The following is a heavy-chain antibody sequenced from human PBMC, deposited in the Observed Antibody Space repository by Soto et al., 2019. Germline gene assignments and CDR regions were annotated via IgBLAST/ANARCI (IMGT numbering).Heavy chain of an antibody. D-gene: IGHD3-22*01. CDR2: IYYSGST. J-gene: IGHJ5*02. CDR3: ARTSYAISGTAAGP. Sequence: QVQLQESGPGLVKPSQTLSLTCTVSGGSISSGGYYWSWIRQHPGKGLEWIGYIYYSGSTYYNPSLKRRVTISVDTSKNQFSLKLSSVTAAATAVYYCARTSYAISGTAAGPWGQGTLVTVSS. CDR1: GGSISSGGYY. V-gene: IGHV4-31*03.